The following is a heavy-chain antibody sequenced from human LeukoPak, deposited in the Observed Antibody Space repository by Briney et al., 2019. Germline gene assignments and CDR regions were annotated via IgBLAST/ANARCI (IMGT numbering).Heavy chain of an antibody. CDR1: GGSISSYY. CDR3: ARGYYYYYMDA. J-gene: IGHJ6*03. V-gene: IGHV4-59*01. Sequence: SETLSLTCTVSGGSISSYYWSWIRQPPGRGLEWIGYIYYSGGTNYNPSLKSRVTISVDTSKNQFSLKLSSVTAADTAVYYCARGYYYYYMDAWGKGTTVTVSS. CDR2: IYYSGGT.